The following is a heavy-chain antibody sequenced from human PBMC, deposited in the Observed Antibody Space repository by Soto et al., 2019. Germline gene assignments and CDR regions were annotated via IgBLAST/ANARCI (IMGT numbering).Heavy chain of an antibody. CDR2: ISGSGGST. J-gene: IGHJ4*02. D-gene: IGHD5-12*01. CDR1: GFTFSSYA. Sequence: GGSLRLSCAASGFTFSSYAMSWVRQAPGKGLEWVSAISGSGGSTYYADSVKGRFTISRDNYKNTLYLQMNSLRAEDTAVYYCAKDPMNEMATSPFDYWGQGTLVTVSS. CDR3: AKDPMNEMATSPFDY. V-gene: IGHV3-23*01.